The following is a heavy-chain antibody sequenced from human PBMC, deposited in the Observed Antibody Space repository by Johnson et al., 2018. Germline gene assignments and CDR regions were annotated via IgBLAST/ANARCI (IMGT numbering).Heavy chain of an antibody. Sequence: QVQLVQSGGGVVQPGRSLRLSCAASGFTFSSYGMHWVRQAPGKGLEWVAVIWYDGSNKYYADSVKGRFTISRDNSKNTLYLQMNSLRAEDTAVDYCARDWELRGYCDAFDIWGQGTMVTVSS. V-gene: IGHV3-33*01. J-gene: IGHJ3*02. CDR3: ARDWELRGYCDAFDI. CDR1: GFTFSSYG. D-gene: IGHD3-22*01. CDR2: IWYDGSNK.